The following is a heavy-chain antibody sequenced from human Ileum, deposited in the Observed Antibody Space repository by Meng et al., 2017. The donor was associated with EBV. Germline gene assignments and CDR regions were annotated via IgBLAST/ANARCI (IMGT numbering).Heavy chain of an antibody. D-gene: IGHD3-16*01. J-gene: IGHJ4*02. CDR3: ARGEDYTWDV. V-gene: IGHV4-4*02. CDR2: ILHAGVT. CDR1: DDSTIRSNW. Sequence: HESGPRLVKPSGTLSLTCSVSDDSTIRSNWWSWGRQPPGKGLEWIGEILHAGVTNYNPSLKSRVSMSVDRSRIQASLNLNSVTAADTAIYYCARGEDYTWDVWGQGILVTVSS.